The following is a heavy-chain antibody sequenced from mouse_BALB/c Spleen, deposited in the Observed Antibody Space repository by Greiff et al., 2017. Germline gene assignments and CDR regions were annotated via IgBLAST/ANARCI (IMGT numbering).Heavy chain of an antibody. CDR2: ILPGSGST. Sequence: VQLQQSGAELMKPGASVKISCKATGYTFSSYWIEWVKQRPGHGLEWIGEILPGSGSTNYNEKFKGKATFTADTSSNTAYMQLSSLTSEDSAVYYCARGGKSRAMDYWGQGTSVTVSS. J-gene: IGHJ4*01. V-gene: IGHV1-9*01. CDR3: ARGGKSRAMDY. CDR1: GYTFSSYW. D-gene: IGHD1-1*01.